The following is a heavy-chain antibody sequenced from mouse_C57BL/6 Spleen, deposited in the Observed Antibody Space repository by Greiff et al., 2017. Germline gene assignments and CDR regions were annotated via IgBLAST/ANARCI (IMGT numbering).Heavy chain of an antibody. CDR1: GFTFSSYA. CDR2: ISDGGSYT. Sequence: EVNVVESGGGLVKPGGSLKLSCAASGFTFSSYAMSWVRQTPEKRLEWVATISDGGSYTYYPDNVKGRFTISRDNAKNNLYLQMSHLKSEDTAMYYCAREGDYYDYLFAYWGQGTLVTVSA. V-gene: IGHV5-4*01. D-gene: IGHD2-4*01. J-gene: IGHJ3*01. CDR3: AREGDYYDYLFAY.